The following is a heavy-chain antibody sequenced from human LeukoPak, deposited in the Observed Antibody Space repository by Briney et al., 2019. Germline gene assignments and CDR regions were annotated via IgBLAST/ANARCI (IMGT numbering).Heavy chain of an antibody. J-gene: IGHJ5*02. CDR1: GFTFSNYGTFSNYG. D-gene: IGHD3-10*01. Sequence: GGSLRLSCAASGFTFSNYGTFSNYGMNWVRQAPGKGLEWISYISSNNSTIHYADSVKGRFSISRDNAKKSLYLQMNSLRAEDTAVYFCARGITTWGQGTLVTVSS. CDR2: ISSNNSTI. V-gene: IGHV3-48*04. CDR3: ARGITT.